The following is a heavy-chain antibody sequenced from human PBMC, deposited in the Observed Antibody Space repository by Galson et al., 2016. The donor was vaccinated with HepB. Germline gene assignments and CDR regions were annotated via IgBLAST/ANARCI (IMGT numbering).Heavy chain of an antibody. Sequence: SVKVSCKASGGTFSRYGFSWVRQAPGQGLEWMGGIIPMFGTAYYAQKFQGRVTIIADEFTSTVYMEVSSLRSEDTAVYYCGREATTVVTPDVFDIWGQGTMVTVSS. J-gene: IGHJ3*02. CDR1: GGTFSRYG. V-gene: IGHV1-69*13. D-gene: IGHD4-23*01. CDR2: IIPMFGTA. CDR3: GREATTVVTPDVFDI.